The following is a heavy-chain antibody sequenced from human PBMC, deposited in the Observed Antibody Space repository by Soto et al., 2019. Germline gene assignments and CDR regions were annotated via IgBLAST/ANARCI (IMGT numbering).Heavy chain of an antibody. CDR1: GYSFSSYG. CDR2: INVYNGNT. V-gene: IGHV1-18*01. J-gene: IGHJ5*02. D-gene: IGHD3-10*01. CDR3: ARGVGSGSYYNQYNWFDP. Sequence: GASVKVSCKASGYSFSSYGIHWVRQAPGQGLEWMGWINVYNGNTKYAQKVQGRVTMTTDTSTSTAYMELRSLRSDDTAVYYCARGVGSGSYYNQYNWFDPWGQGTLVTVSS.